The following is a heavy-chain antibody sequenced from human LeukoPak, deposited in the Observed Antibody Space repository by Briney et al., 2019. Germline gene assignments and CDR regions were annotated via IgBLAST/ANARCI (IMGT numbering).Heavy chain of an antibody. J-gene: IGHJ3*02. V-gene: IGHV5-51*01. CDR1: GYSFTSYW. D-gene: IGHD3-10*01. Sequence: GESLKISCKGSGYSFTSYWIGWVRQMPGKGLEWLGIIYPGDSDTRYSPSLKSRVTISVDTSKNQFSLKLSSVTAADTAVYYCARHLGGSGSHDAFDIWGQGTMVTVSS. CDR3: ARHLGGSGSHDAFDI. CDR2: IYPGDSDT.